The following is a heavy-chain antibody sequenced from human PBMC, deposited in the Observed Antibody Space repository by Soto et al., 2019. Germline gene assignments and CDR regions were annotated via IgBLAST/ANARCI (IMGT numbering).Heavy chain of an antibody. D-gene: IGHD1-7*01. CDR1: GFTFSTYG. CDR3: ANWNYPQSD. V-gene: IGHV3-30*18. CDR2: ISNDGSNK. J-gene: IGHJ4*02. Sequence: QVQLVESGGGVVQPGKSLRLSCAASGFTFSTYGMHWVRQAPGKGPEWVAVISNDGSNKYYADSVKGRFTISRDNSKNTRYSQMNSLRAEDTAVYYCANWNYPQSDWGQGTLVTGSS.